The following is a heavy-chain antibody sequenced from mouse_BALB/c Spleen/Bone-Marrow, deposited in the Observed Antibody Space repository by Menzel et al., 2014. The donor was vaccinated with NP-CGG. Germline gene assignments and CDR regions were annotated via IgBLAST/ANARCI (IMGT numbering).Heavy chain of an antibody. Sequence: EVQGVESGGGLVQPGGSLKLSCAASGFDFSRYWMSWVRQAPGKGLEWIGEMNQDSSTINYTPSLKDKFIISRDNAKNTLYLQKSKVRSEDTALYYCTRLHYYGYSAYWGQGTLVTVST. D-gene: IGHD1-2*01. V-gene: IGHV4-1*02. J-gene: IGHJ3*01. CDR3: TRLHYYGYSAY. CDR2: MNQDSSTI. CDR1: GFDFSRYW.